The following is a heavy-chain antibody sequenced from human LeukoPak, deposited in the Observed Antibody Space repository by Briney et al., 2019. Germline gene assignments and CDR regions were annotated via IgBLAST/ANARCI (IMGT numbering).Heavy chain of an antibody. CDR1: VGSISTYY. D-gene: IGHD6-19*01. Sequence: SGTLSLTSTDPVGSISTYYWSWSRESAGKGLGWVVRIYTSGSTDYNSSLKSRVTMSVDTSKNQFSLKLSSVTAADTAIYYCAREGGQWPAYQYYMDVWGKGTTVTVSS. CDR3: AREGGQWPAYQYYMDV. V-gene: IGHV4-4*07. J-gene: IGHJ6*03. CDR2: IYTSGST.